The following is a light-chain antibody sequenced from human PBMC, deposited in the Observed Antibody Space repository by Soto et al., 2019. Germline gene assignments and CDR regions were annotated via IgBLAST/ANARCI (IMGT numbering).Light chain of an antibody. Sequence: DIVMTQSPLSLPVTPGEPASISCRSSQSLRHSIGYNYLDWYLQKPGQSPQLLISLGSNRASGVPDRFSGSGSGTKFTLKISRVEAEDVGIYYCMQALQTPITFGPGTKVDIK. CDR2: LGS. V-gene: IGKV2-28*01. CDR3: MQALQTPIT. CDR1: QSLRHSIGYNY. J-gene: IGKJ3*01.